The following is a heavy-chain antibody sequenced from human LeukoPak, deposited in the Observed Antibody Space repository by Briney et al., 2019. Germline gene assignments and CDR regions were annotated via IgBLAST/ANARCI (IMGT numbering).Heavy chain of an antibody. D-gene: IGHD3-10*01. CDR1: GFTFSSYA. Sequence: GGSLRLSCAASGFTFSSYAMSWVRQAPGKGLEWVSAISGSGGSTYYADSVKGRFTISRDNSKNTLYLQMNSLRAEDTAVYYCATNYYGSGSYSLYYYYYMDVWGKGTTVTISS. CDR3: ATNYYGSGSYSLYYYYYMDV. CDR2: ISGSGGST. V-gene: IGHV3-23*01. J-gene: IGHJ6*03.